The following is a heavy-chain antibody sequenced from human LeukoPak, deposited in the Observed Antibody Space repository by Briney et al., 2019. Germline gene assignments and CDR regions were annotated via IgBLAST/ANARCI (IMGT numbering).Heavy chain of an antibody. V-gene: IGHV3-30-3*01. J-gene: IGHJ4*02. D-gene: IGHD2-2*01. CDR1: GFTFSSYA. CDR3: ARDGGQPARINYFDY. CDR2: MSYDGSNK. Sequence: PGGSLRLSCAASGFTFSSYAMYWVRQAPGKGLEWVALMSYDGSNKYYADSVKGRFTISRDNAKNSLYLQMNSLRAEDTAVYYCARDGGQPARINYFDYWGQGTLVTVSS.